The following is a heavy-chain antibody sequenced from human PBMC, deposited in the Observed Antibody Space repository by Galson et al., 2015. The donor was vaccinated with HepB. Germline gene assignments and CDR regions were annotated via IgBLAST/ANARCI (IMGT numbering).Heavy chain of an antibody. J-gene: IGHJ6*02. CDR1: GFTFSSYS. D-gene: IGHD6-6*01. Sequence: SLRLSCAASGFTFSSYSMNWVRQAPGKGLEWVSYISSSSSTIYYADSVKGRFTISRDNAKNSLYLQMNSLRDEDTAVYYCARDSSSALFYYYYYGMDVWGQGTTVTVSS. CDR3: ARDSSSALFYYYYYGMDV. CDR2: ISSSSSTI. V-gene: IGHV3-48*02.